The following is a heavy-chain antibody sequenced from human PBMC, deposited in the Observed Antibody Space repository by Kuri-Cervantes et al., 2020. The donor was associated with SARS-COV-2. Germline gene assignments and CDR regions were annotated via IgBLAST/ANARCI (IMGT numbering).Heavy chain of an antibody. V-gene: IGHV3-23*01. Sequence: GGSLRLSCAASGFTFRRYAMSWVRQAPGKGLEWVSAISGSDDSTHYADSVKGRFTISRDNSKNTLYLQMNSLRAEDTAVYYCAKESDFDWLLLRGHFDYWGQGTLVTVSS. CDR2: ISGSDDST. D-gene: IGHD3-9*01. CDR1: GFTFRRYA. CDR3: AKESDFDWLLLRGHFDY. J-gene: IGHJ4*02.